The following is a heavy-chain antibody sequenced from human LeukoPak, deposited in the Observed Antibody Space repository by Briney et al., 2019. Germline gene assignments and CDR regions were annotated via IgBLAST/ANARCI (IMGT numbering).Heavy chain of an antibody. CDR1: GDTYNRSS. D-gene: IGHD3-22*01. V-gene: IGHV1-18*01. CDR2: TSAYVDNT. CDR3: VQEVYDRMGYYGH. J-gene: IGHJ4*02. Sequence: ASVKVSCKASGDTYNRSSVSWLRQAPGQGLEWMAWTSAYVDNTYYAEKFQGRLTVTKDTSTKTVYMDLRSLRSDDTAVYYCVQEVYDRMGYYGHWGQGALVTVSS.